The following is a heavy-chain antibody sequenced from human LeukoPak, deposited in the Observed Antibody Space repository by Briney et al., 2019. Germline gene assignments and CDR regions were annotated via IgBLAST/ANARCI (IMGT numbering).Heavy chain of an antibody. J-gene: IGHJ4*02. V-gene: IGHV3-21*04. CDR2: ISSSSAHI. D-gene: IGHD3-16*01. Sequence: GGSLRLSCAASGFTFSSYSMNWVRQAPGKGLEWVSFISSSSAHINYADSVKGRFTLSRDESRNTVYLQLSKLRVEDTAIYYCAKASWVSTADAVLWGQGTVVTVSS. CDR3: AKASWVSTADAVL. CDR1: GFTFSSYS.